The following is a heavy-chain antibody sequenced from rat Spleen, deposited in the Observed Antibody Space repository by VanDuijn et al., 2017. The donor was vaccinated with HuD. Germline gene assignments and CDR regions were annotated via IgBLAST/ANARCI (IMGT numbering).Heavy chain of an antibody. CDR3: SPLPGRNLAY. D-gene: IGHD1-4*01. CDR2: ISPSGGST. V-gene: IGHV5-25*01. Sequence: EVQLVESGGGLVQPGRSMKLSCAASGFTFSNHYMAWVRQAPTKGLEWVASISPSGGSTYYRDSVKGRFTISRDNAKSTLYLQMSSLRSEDTATYYCSPLPGRNLAYWGQGVVVTVSS. J-gene: IGHJ2*01. CDR1: GFTFSNHY.